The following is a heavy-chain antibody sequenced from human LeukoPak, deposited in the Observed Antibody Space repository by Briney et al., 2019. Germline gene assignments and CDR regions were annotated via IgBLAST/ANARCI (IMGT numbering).Heavy chain of an antibody. D-gene: IGHD6-13*01. Sequence: ASVKVSCKASGYTFTGYYLYWVRQAPGQGLEWMGRINPNSGGTNYAQKFQGRVTMTRDTSISTAYMELSSLRSDDRAVFYCARRIAAAGHFDYWGQGTLVTVSS. CDR3: ARRIAAAGHFDY. CDR1: GYTFTGYY. J-gene: IGHJ4*02. CDR2: INPNSGGT. V-gene: IGHV1-2*06.